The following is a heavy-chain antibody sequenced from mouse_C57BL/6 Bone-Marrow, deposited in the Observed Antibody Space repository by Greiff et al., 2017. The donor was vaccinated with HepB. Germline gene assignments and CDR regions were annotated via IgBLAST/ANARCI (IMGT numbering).Heavy chain of an antibody. CDR2: IHPNSGST. J-gene: IGHJ2*01. Sequence: VQLQQPGAELVKPGASVKLSCKASGYTFTSYWMHWVKQRPGQGLEWIGMIHPNSGSTNYNEKFKSKATLTVDKSSSPAYMQLSSLTSEDSAVYYCARGGYDKGSHYFDDWGQGTTLTVSS. D-gene: IGHD2-2*01. CDR3: ARGGYDKGSHYFDD. V-gene: IGHV1-64*01. CDR1: GYTFTSYW.